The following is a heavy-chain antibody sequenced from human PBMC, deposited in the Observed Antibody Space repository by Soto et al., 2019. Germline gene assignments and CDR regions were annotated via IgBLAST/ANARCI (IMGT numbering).Heavy chain of an antibody. CDR3: ARLQNR. Sequence: PSETLSLTCDVSGDTISTGGYTWAWIRQPPGKGLEWIGYIYHSGSTYYNPSLKSRVTISVDRSKNQFSLKLSSVTAADTAVYSCARLQNRWAQETWVTFP. CDR1: GDTISTGGYT. J-gene: IGHJ5*02. V-gene: IGHV4-30-2*01. CDR2: IYHSGST. D-gene: IGHD5-12*01.